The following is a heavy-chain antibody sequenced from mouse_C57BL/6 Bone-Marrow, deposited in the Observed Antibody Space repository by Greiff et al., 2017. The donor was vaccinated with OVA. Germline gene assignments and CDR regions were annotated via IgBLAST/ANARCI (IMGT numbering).Heavy chain of an antibody. D-gene: IGHD2-4*01. CDR3: TTYDYDVWFAY. Sequence: EVPLQQSGAELVRPGASVKLSCTASGFNIKDYYMHWVKQRPEQGLEWIGRIDPADGDTEYAPKFQGKATMTADTSTNTAYLQLSSLTSEDTAVYYGTTYDYDVWFAYWGQGTLVTVSA. V-gene: IGHV14-1*01. CDR1: GFNIKDYY. CDR2: IDPADGDT. J-gene: IGHJ3*01.